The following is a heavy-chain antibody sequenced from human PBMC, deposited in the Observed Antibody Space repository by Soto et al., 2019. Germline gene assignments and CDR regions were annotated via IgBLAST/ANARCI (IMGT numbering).Heavy chain of an antibody. D-gene: IGHD2-21*02. V-gene: IGHV3-48*03. J-gene: IGHJ4*02. Sequence: PGGSLRLSCAASGFTFSSYEMNWVRQAPGKGLEWVSYISSSGSTIYYADSVKGRFTISRDNAKNSLYLQMNSLRAEDTAVYYCARERMVTAIRSDYWGQGTLVTVPS. CDR2: ISSSGSTI. CDR3: ARERMVTAIRSDY. CDR1: GFTFSSYE.